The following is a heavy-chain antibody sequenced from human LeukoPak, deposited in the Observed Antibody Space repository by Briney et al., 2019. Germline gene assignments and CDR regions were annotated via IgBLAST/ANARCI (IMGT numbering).Heavy chain of an antibody. CDR2: ISGRGGST. Sequence: PGGSLRLSCAASGLTFSSYAMSWVRQAPGKGLEWVSNISGRGGSTYYADSVKGRFTISRDNSKNTLYLQMNSLRAEDTAVYYCAKVHRAYYYDSGSYYDSGFDYWGQGTLVTVSS. V-gene: IGHV3-23*01. J-gene: IGHJ4*02. CDR3: AKVHRAYYYDSGSYYDSGFDY. CDR1: GLTFSSYA. D-gene: IGHD3-10*01.